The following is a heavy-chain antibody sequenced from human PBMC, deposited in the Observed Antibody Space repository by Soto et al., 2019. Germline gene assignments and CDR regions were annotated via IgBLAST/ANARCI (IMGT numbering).Heavy chain of an antibody. V-gene: IGHV3-33*01. CDR2: IWYDGSNK. D-gene: IGHD2-2*01. J-gene: IGHJ6*02. Sequence: GGSLRLSCAASGFTFSSYGMHWVRQAPGKGLEWVAVIWYDGSNKYYADSVKGRFTISRDNSKNTLYLQMNSLRSEDTAVYYCAREGLVLVPTTVNSDYYYYAMDVWGQGTTVTSP. CDR3: AREGLVLVPTTVNSDYYYYAMDV. CDR1: GFTFSSYG.